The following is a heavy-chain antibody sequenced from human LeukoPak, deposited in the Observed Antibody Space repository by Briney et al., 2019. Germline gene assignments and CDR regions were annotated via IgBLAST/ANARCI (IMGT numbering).Heavy chain of an antibody. D-gene: IGHD3-22*01. Sequence: GGSLRLSCAASGFTFSNHAMSWVRQAPGKGLQWVSAISGGGVAIYYADSVKGRFTISRDNSRNTLYLQMNSLRAEDTAVYYCAKDGFDYYDSSGYYYFNYWGQGTLVTVSS. V-gene: IGHV3-23*01. CDR1: GFTFSNHA. CDR3: AKDGFDYYDSSGYYYFNY. CDR2: ISGGGVAI. J-gene: IGHJ4*02.